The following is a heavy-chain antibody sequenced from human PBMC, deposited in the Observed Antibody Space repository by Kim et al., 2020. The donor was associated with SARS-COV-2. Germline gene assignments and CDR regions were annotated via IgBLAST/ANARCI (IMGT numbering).Heavy chain of an antibody. CDR3: ARGRGTSTEDC. D-gene: IGHD2-2*01. Sequence: TNYAQKFQGRVTMTRDTSINTAYMELSSLRSDDTAVYYCARGRGTSTEDCWGQGTLVTVSS. V-gene: IGHV1-2*02. J-gene: IGHJ4*02. CDR2: T.